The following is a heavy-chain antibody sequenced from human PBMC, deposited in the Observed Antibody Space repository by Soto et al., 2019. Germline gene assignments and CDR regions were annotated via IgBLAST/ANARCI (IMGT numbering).Heavy chain of an antibody. CDR1: GFTFSSYA. J-gene: IGHJ4*02. D-gene: IGHD4-4*01. CDR3: AKGYSNYGLYLDY. V-gene: IGHV3-23*01. CDR2: ISGSGGST. Sequence: GGSVRLSCAASGFTFSSYAMSWVRQAPGKGLEWVSTISGSGGSTYYADSVKGRFTISRDNSKNTLYLQMNSLRAEDTAVYYCAKGYSNYGLYLDYWGQGTLVTVSS.